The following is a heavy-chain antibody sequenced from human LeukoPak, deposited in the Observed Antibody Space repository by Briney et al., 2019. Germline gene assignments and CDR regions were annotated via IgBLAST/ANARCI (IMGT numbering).Heavy chain of an antibody. Sequence: GASVKVSCKASGYTFTGYYMHWVRQAPGQGLEWMGWINPNSGGTNYAQKFQGRVTMTRDTSISTAYMELSRLRSDDTAVYYCARAENDYGDYLPLGWFDPWGQGTLVTVSS. J-gene: IGHJ5*02. V-gene: IGHV1-2*02. CDR3: ARAENDYGDYLPLGWFDP. D-gene: IGHD4-17*01. CDR1: GYTFTGYY. CDR2: INPNSGGT.